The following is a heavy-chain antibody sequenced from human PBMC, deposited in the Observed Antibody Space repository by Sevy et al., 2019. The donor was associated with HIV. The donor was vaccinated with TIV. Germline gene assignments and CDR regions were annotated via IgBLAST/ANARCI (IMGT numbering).Heavy chain of an antibody. CDR3: GRKGGAYDIGFDP. J-gene: IGHJ5*02. CDR1: GFTFSSYE. CDR2: ISSSGTTI. D-gene: IGHD3-22*01. V-gene: IGHV3-48*03. Sequence: GGSLRLSCAASGFTFSSYEMTWVRQAPGKGLEWISSISSSGTTIYYGDSVEGRFTISRDNPKNSLYLQVNSLRAEDTAVYYCGRKGGAYDIGFDPWGQGTLVTVSS.